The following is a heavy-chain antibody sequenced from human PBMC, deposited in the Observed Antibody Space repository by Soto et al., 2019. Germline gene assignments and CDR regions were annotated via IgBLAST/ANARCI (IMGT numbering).Heavy chain of an antibody. D-gene: IGHD2-2*01. CDR1: GGSISSGDYY. J-gene: IGHJ6*02. V-gene: IGHV4-61*02. Sequence: SETLSLTCTVSGGSISSGDYYWSWIRQPPGKGLEWIGRIYTSGSTNYNPSLKSRVTMSVDTSKNQFSLKLSSVTAADTAVYYCARSPSYCSSTSCYYYYYGMDVWGQGTTVTVSS. CDR3: ARSPSYCSSTSCYYYYYGMDV. CDR2: IYTSGST.